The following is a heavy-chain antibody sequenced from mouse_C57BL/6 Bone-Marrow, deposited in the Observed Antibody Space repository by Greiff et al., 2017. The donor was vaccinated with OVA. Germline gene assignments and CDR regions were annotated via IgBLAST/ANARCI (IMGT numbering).Heavy chain of an antibody. CDR3: ARRTAQAPYFDY. Sequence: QVQLQQSGPELVKPGASVKMSCKASGYTFTDYYINWVKQRPGQGLEWIGWIFPGSGSTYYNEKFKGKATLTVDKSSNTAYMLLSSLTSEDSAVYFCARRTAQAPYFDYWGQGTTLTVSS. D-gene: IGHD3-2*02. CDR2: IFPGSGST. CDR1: GYTFTDYY. J-gene: IGHJ2*01. V-gene: IGHV1-75*01.